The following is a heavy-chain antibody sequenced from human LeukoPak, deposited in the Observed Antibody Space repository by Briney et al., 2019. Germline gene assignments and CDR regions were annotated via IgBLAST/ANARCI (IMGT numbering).Heavy chain of an antibody. V-gene: IGHV5-51*01. J-gene: IGHJ4*02. CDR3: ARQGDTSGFGY. D-gene: IGHD6-19*01. Sequence: GESLKISCKGSGYSVTNYWIGWVRQMPGKGLEWMGIIYPGDSDTRFDARYSPSFQGQVTISADKSITTAYLQWSSLKASDTAMYFCARQGDTSGFGYWGQGTLVTVSS. CDR1: GYSVTNYW. CDR2: IYPGDSDTRFDA.